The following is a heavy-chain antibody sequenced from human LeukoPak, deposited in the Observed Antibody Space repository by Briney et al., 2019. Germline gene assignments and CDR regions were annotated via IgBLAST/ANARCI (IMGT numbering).Heavy chain of an antibody. CDR1: GFPFSSCG. Sequence: GGSLRLSCAASGFPFSSCGMHGVRQAPGKGREWVAFTRYDGSSKYSADSVKGRFTISRDNSKNTLYLQMNSLRAEDTAVYYCAKDGSYSASDWGQGTLVTVSS. CDR2: TRYDGSSK. J-gene: IGHJ4*02. D-gene: IGHD1-26*01. V-gene: IGHV3-30*02. CDR3: AKDGSYSASD.